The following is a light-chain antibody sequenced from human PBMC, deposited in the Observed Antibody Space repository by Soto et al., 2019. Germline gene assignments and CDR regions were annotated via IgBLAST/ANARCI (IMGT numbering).Light chain of an antibody. CDR1: SSDIGDYSR. Sequence: QSALTQPPSVSGSPGHSVTISCTGTSSDIGDYSRVSWYQQPPGTAPKLMIYQVSNRPSGVPDRFSGSKSGNTASLTISGLQAEDEADYYCSSYSSSSTLVVFGGGTKVTVL. J-gene: IGLJ2*01. CDR3: SSYSSSSTLVV. CDR2: QVS. V-gene: IGLV2-18*02.